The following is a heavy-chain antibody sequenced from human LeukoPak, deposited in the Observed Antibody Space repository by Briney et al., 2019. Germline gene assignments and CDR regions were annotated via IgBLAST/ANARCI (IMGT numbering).Heavy chain of an antibody. CDR2: SRNKANSYTT. CDR1: GFTFSDHY. J-gene: IGHJ3*02. CDR3: ASSGYYSYDAFDI. V-gene: IGHV3-72*01. Sequence: GGSLRLSCAASGFTFSDHYMDWVRQAPGKGLEWVGRSRNKANSYTTEDAASVKGRFIISRDDSKNSLYLQMNSLKTEDTAVYYCASSGYYSYDAFDIWGQGTMVTVSS. D-gene: IGHD3-22*01.